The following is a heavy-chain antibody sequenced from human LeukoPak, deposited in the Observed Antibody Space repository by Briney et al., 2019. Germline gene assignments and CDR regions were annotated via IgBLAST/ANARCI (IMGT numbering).Heavy chain of an antibody. D-gene: IGHD3-10*01. Sequence: ASVKVSCKAFGYTFTSNYMHWVRQAPGQGPEWMGVISPSGGSTTYAQKFQGRVTLTRDMSTSTDYLELSSLRSEDTAVYYCARVKYGSGSYPLWAYYYYYMDVWGKGTTVTISS. CDR3: ARVKYGSGSYPLWAYYYYYMDV. J-gene: IGHJ6*03. CDR2: ISPSGGST. CDR1: GYTFTSNY. V-gene: IGHV1-46*01.